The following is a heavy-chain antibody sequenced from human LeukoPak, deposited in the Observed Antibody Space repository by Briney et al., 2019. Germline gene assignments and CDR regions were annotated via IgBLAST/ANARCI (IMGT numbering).Heavy chain of an antibody. Sequence: PGGSLRLSCSASGFTFSLYAMHWVRQAPGRGLEYVSAVTSNGGSTYYADSVKGRFTISRDNCKNTLYLHMSTLRPEDTAVYYCAYSSGYYHWGQGTLVTVS. D-gene: IGHD3-22*01. V-gene: IGHV3-64D*06. CDR3: AYSSGYYH. CDR1: GFTFSLYA. J-gene: IGHJ1*01. CDR2: VTSNGGST.